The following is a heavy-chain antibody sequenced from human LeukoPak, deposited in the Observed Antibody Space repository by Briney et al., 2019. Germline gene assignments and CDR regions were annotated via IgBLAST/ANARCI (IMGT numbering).Heavy chain of an antibody. CDR1: GFSRNTRGVG. Sequence: ASGPTLVNPTQTLTLTCTFSGFSRNTRGVGVGWIRQPPGRALEWLALIYWDDDRRYSPSLKSRLTITKDTSKNQVVLTMTNMDPVDTATYFCAHRKNYYDSSVFDNWGQGTLVTVSS. CDR2: IYWDDDR. V-gene: IGHV2-5*02. D-gene: IGHD3-22*01. J-gene: IGHJ4*02. CDR3: AHRKNYYDSSVFDN.